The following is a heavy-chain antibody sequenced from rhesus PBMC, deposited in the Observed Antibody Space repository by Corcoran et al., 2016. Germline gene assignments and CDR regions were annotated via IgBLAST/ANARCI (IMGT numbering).Heavy chain of an antibody. D-gene: IGHD6-13*01. V-gene: IGHV2-174*01. Sequence: QVTLKESGPALVKPTQTLTLTCTFSGFSISTSGMGVGWIRQPPGKALEWLALIYWDDDKYSSTALKSRLTISKDASKNQVVLTMTNTDPVDTATYYCARSSWPYYWGQGVLVTVSS. CDR1: GFSISTSGMG. J-gene: IGHJ4*01. CDR3: ARSSWPYY. CDR2: IYWDDDK.